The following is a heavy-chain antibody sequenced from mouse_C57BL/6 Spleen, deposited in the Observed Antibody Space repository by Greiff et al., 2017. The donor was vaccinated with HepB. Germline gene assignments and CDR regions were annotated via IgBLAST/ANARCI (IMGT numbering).Heavy chain of an antibody. CDR2: IYPGNSDT. Sequence: EVQLQQSGTVLARPGASVKMSCKTSGYTFTSYWMHWVKQRPGQGLEWIGAIYPGNSDTSYNQKFKGKAKLTAVTSASTAYMEISSLTNEDSAVYYGTFGGYDGGYAMDYWGQGTSVTVSA. CDR1: GYTFTSYW. CDR3: TFGGYDGGYAMDY. V-gene: IGHV1-5*01. J-gene: IGHJ4*01. D-gene: IGHD2-2*01.